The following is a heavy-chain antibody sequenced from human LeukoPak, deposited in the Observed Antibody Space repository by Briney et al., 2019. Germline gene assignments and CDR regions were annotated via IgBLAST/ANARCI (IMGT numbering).Heavy chain of an antibody. CDR3: ARDIVIGSGSCLD. CDR2: IKHDGSEK. CDR1: GFTFSRHW. V-gene: IGHV3-7*01. D-gene: IGHD3-10*01. J-gene: IGHJ4*02. Sequence: GGSLRLSCAASGFTFSRHWMTWVRQAPGKGLEWVANIKHDGSEKNYVDSVKGRFTISRDNAKNTVYLQMNSLRVEDTAVYYCARDIVIGSGSCLDWGQGTLATVSS.